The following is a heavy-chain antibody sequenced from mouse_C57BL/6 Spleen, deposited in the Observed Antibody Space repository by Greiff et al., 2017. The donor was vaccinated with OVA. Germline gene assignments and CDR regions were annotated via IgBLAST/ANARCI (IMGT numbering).Heavy chain of an antibody. CDR3: ARQLVPYAMDY. CDR1: GYTFTSYW. D-gene: IGHD4-1*02. J-gene: IGHJ4*01. Sequence: QVQLKQPGAELVKPGASVKLSCKASGYTFTSYWMHWVKQRPGRGLEWIGRIDPNSGGTKYNEQFKSKATLTVDKPSSTAYMQLSSLTSEDSAVYYCARQLVPYAMDYWGQGTSVTVSS. V-gene: IGHV1-72*01. CDR2: IDPNSGGT.